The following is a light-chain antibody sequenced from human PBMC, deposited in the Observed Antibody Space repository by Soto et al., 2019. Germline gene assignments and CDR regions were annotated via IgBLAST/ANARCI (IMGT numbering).Light chain of an antibody. J-gene: IGKJ3*01. CDR3: QQYYSTTPVT. Sequence: DIVMTQSPDSLAVSLGERATINCKSSQSALYSSNNKNYLAWYQQKPGQPPKLLIYWASTRESGVPERFSGSGYGTDFTLAISSLQAEDVAVYYCQQYYSTTPVTFGPGTKVDIK. CDR1: QSALYSSNNKNY. CDR2: WAS. V-gene: IGKV4-1*01.